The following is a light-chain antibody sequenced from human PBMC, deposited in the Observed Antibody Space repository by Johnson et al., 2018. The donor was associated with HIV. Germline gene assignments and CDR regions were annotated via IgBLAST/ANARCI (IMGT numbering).Light chain of an antibody. CDR3: GTWDSSLRVGF. V-gene: IGLV1-51*01. J-gene: IGLJ1*01. Sequence: SVLTQPPSVSAAPGQKVTISCSGSSSNIGNNYVSWYQQLPGRAPKLLIYDNNKRPSGIPDRFSGSKSGPSATLGITELPTGDEADYYCGTWDSSLRVGFFGTGTKVTVL. CDR2: DNN. CDR1: SSNIGNNY.